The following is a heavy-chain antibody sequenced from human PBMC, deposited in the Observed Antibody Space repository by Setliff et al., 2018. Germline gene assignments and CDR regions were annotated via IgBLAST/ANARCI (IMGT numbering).Heavy chain of an antibody. CDR2: IHASGSA. V-gene: IGHV4-61*02. J-gene: IGHJ4*02. CDR1: GGSITSGTYC. D-gene: IGHD3-10*01. CDR3: TRAEAYGFGGDY. Sequence: SETLSLTCPVSGGSITSGTYCWSWIRQPAGKGLEWIGRIHASGSAHYNPSRQSRVTISGDTSKNEFSLRMNSVTAADTAVYYCTRAEAYGFGGDYWGQGILVTVSS.